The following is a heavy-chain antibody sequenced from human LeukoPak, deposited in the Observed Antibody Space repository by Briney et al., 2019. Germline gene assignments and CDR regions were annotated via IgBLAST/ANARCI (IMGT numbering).Heavy chain of an antibody. CDR2: ISGSGGST. D-gene: IGHD3-22*01. J-gene: IGHJ4*02. V-gene: IGHV3-23*01. CDR1: GFTFSSYA. Sequence: GGSLRLSCAASGFTFSSYAMSWVRQAPGKGLEWVSAISGSGGSTYYADSVKGRFTISRDNSKYTLYLQMNSLRAEDTAVYYCAKGEYYYDSSGYDFDYWGQGTLVTVSS. CDR3: AKGEYYYDSSGYDFDY.